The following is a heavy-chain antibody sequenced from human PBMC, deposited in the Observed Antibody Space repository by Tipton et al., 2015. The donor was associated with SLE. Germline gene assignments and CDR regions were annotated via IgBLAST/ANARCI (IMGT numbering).Heavy chain of an antibody. D-gene: IGHD3-10*01. Sequence: SLRLSCAASGFTFSNYWMTWVRQAPGKGLEWVANIQPDGSETHYVDSVRGRFTISRDNAENSLYLQMSSLRADDTAVYYCGSVDYPHYGVDVWGQGTTVTVPS. CDR1: GFTFSNYW. CDR3: GSVDYPHYGVDV. J-gene: IGHJ6*02. CDR2: IQPDGSET. V-gene: IGHV3-7*01.